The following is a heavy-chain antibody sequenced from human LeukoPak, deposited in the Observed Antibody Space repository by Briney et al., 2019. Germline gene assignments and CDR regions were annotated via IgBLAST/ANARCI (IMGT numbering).Heavy chain of an antibody. V-gene: IGHV1-24*01. J-gene: IGHJ4*02. CDR3: TVRLFDY. Sequence: ASAKVSCKVSGYTLTELSMHWVRQAPGKGLEWMGGFDPKDGETIYAQKFQGRVTMTEDTSTDTAYMELSSLRSEDTAVYYCTVRLFDYWGQGTLVTVSS. CDR2: FDPKDGET. CDR1: GYTLTELS.